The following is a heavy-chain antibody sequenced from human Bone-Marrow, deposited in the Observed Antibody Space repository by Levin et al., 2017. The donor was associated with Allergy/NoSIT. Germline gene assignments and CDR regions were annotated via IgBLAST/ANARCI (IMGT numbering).Heavy chain of an antibody. D-gene: IGHD4-17*01. J-gene: IGHJ4*02. CDR2: IFYTGNT. Sequence: SQTLSLTCTVSGGSISSSSYYWGWIRQPPGKGLEWIGSIFYTGNTYYNPSLKSRVTISVDTSKNQFSLKLSSVTAADTAVYYCARHTVTIIWGQGTLVTVSS. CDR3: ARHTVTII. CDR1: GGSISSSSYY. V-gene: IGHV4-39*01.